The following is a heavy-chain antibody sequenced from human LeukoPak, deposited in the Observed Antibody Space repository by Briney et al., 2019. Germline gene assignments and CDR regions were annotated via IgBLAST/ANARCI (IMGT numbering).Heavy chain of an antibody. CDR3: ARGSSSSWTFFDY. Sequence: SETLSLTCTVSGGSVSNNSYYWSWIRQPPGKGLEWIGYVFYIGNTNYNPSLKSRVTMSVDTSKNHFSLKLSSVTAADTAVYYCARGSSSSWTFFDYWGQGTLVTVSS. CDR2: VFYIGNT. J-gene: IGHJ4*02. D-gene: IGHD6-13*01. V-gene: IGHV4-61*03. CDR1: GGSVSNNSYY.